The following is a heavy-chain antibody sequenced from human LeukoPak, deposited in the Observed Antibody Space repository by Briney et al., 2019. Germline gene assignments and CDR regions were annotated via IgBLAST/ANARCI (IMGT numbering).Heavy chain of an antibody. D-gene: IGHD3-22*01. CDR1: GFTFSSYG. CDR2: IRYDGSNK. Sequence: GGSLRLSCAASGFTFSSYGMHWVRQAPGKGLEWVAFIRYDGSNKYYADSVKGRFTISRDNSKNTLYLQMNSLRAEDTAVYYCAKDGLLRDYYFDYSRQGTLVTVSS. CDR3: AKDGLLRDYYFDY. V-gene: IGHV3-30*02. J-gene: IGHJ4*02.